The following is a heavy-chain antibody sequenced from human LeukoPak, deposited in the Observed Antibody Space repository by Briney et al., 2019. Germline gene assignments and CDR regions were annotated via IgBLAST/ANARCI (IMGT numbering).Heavy chain of an antibody. CDR1: GGSISSGSYY. CDR3: AKAPPCFWSSSYECYYYMDV. V-gene: IGHV3-23*01. J-gene: IGHJ6*03. Sequence: EALSLTCTVSGGSISSGSYYWSWVRQAPGKGLEWVSIISSSGGNTNYADSVKGRFTISRDNSKSTMSLQMNSLRAEDTAVYYCAKAPPCFWSSSYECYYYMDVWGKGTTVTVSS. CDR2: ISSSGGNT. D-gene: IGHD3-3*01.